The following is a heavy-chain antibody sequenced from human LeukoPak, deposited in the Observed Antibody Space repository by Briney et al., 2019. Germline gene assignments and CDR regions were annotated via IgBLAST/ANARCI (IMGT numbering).Heavy chain of an antibody. Sequence: SETLSLTCAVYGGSFSGYYWSWIRQPPGKGLEWIGEINHSGSTNYNPSLKSRVTISVDTSKNQFSLKLNSVTAADTAVYYCARSKASGAFIWFDPWGQGTLVAVSS. D-gene: IGHD3-10*01. J-gene: IGHJ5*02. CDR1: GGSFSGYY. V-gene: IGHV4-34*01. CDR3: ARSKASGAFIWFDP. CDR2: INHSGST.